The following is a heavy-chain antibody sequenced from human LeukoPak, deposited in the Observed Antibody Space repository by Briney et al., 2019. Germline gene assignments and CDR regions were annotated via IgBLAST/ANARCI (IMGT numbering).Heavy chain of an antibody. CDR3: ARLSIAVAGPPLFDI. V-gene: IGHV1-18*01. Sequence: ASVKVSCKASGYTFTSYGISWVRQAPGQGLEWMGWISAYNGNTNYAQKLQGRVTMTTDTSTSTAYMELRSLRSDDTAVYYCARLSIAVAGPPLFDICGQGTMVTVSS. D-gene: IGHD6-19*01. J-gene: IGHJ3*02. CDR1: GYTFTSYG. CDR2: ISAYNGNT.